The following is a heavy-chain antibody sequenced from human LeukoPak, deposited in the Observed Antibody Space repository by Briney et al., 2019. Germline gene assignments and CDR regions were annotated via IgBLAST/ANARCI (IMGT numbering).Heavy chain of an antibody. CDR2: IYYSGST. J-gene: IGHJ6*02. D-gene: IGHD2-15*01. CDR3: AAAPYYYYYGMDV. Sequence: SETLSLTCTVSGGSISSSSYYWGWIRQPPGKGLEWIGSIYYSGSTYYNPSLKSRVTISVDTSKNQFSLKLSSVTAADTVVYYCAAAPYYYYYGMDVWGQGTTVTVSS. CDR1: GGSISSSSYY. V-gene: IGHV4-39*01.